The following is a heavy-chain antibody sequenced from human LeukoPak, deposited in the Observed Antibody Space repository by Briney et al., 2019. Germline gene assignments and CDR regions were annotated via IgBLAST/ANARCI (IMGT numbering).Heavy chain of an antibody. V-gene: IGHV3-30-3*01. CDR1: GFTFSSYA. J-gene: IGHJ4*02. CDR3: AKDRRYSSGWYESGGGDY. D-gene: IGHD6-19*01. CDR2: ISYDGSSK. Sequence: PGRSLRLSCAASGFTFSSYAMHWVRQAPGKGLEWVAVISYDGSSKYYADSVKGRFTISRDNSKNTLYLQMNSLRAEDTAVYYCAKDRRYSSGWYESGGGDYWGQGTLVTVSS.